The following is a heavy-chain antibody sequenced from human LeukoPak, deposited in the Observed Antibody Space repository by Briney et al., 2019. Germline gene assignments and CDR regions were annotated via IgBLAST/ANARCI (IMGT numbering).Heavy chain of an antibody. CDR1: GFTFSSSS. CDR3: AKCDYDFWSGYYNYYGMDV. J-gene: IGHJ6*02. V-gene: IGHV3-21*01. D-gene: IGHD3-3*01. Sequence: PGGSLRLSCAASGFTFSSSSMNWVRQAPGKGLEWVSSMSPGSDYIYYADSMKGRFTISRDNAKNSLYLQMDSLRAEDTAVYYCAKCDYDFWSGYYNYYGMDVWGQGTTVTVSS. CDR2: MSPGSDYI.